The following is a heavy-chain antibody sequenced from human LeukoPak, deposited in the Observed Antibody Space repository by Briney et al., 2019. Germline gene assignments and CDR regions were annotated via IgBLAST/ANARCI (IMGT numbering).Heavy chain of an antibody. CDR2: IYTSGST. J-gene: IGHJ5*02. CDR1: GGSISSGSYY. D-gene: IGHD3-22*01. Sequence: PSETLSLTCTVSGGSISSGSYYWSWIRQPAGKGLEWIGRIYTSGSTNYNPSLKSRVTISVDTSKNQFSLKLSSVTAADTAVYYCARQERITMIVVVSNWFDPWGQGTLVTVSS. V-gene: IGHV4-61*02. CDR3: ARQERITMIVVVSNWFDP.